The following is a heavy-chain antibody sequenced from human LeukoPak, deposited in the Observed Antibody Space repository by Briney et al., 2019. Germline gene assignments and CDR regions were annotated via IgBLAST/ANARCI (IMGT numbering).Heavy chain of an antibody. J-gene: IGHJ6*03. D-gene: IGHD3-22*01. V-gene: IGHV4-4*02. CDR3: TRGSIAYYYMDV. CDR2: IYPGGST. CDR1: GGSISSSNW. Sequence: PSETLSLTCAVSGGSISSSNWWTWVRQPPGKGLEWIGEIYPGGSTNYNPSLKSRVTISVDKSKNQFSLKLTSVTAADTAMYYCTRGSIAYYYMDVWGKGTTVTISS.